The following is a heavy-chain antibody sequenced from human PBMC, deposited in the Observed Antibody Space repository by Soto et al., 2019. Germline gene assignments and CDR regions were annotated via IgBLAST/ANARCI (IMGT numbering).Heavy chain of an antibody. V-gene: IGHV3-23*01. CDR1: GFTFSSYA. Sequence: GGSLRLSCAASGFTFSSYAMSWVRQAPGKGLEWVSAISGSGGSTYYADSVKGRFTISRDNSKNTLYLQMNSLRAEDTAVYDCAKDTSLGLFYYMDVWGKGTTVTVSS. D-gene: IGHD7-27*01. CDR2: ISGSGGST. J-gene: IGHJ6*03. CDR3: AKDTSLGLFYYMDV.